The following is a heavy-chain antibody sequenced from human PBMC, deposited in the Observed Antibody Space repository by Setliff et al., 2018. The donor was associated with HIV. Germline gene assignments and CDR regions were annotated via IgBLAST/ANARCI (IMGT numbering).Heavy chain of an antibody. Sequence: SETLSLTCIVSRGPISRFYWSWIRQPPGKGLEWIGYIYYTGTTNYNPSLKSRVTISVDTSKNHFSLKLSSVTAADTAVYYCASGEYSYGYRFDYWGQGTLVTVS. CDR2: IYYTGTT. J-gene: IGHJ4*02. CDR3: ASGEYSYGYRFDY. CDR1: RGPISRFY. D-gene: IGHD5-18*01. V-gene: IGHV4-59*01.